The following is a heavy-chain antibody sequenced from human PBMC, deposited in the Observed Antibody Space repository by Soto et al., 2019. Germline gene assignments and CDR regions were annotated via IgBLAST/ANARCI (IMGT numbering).Heavy chain of an antibody. V-gene: IGHV4-31*01. CDR2: IYYSGST. J-gene: IGHJ4*02. CDR3: ASSTFPGSPFVF. D-gene: IGHD3-10*01. CDR1: VGSISSGGYY. Sequence: QVQLQESGPGLVKPSQTLSLTCTVSVGSISSGGYYWSWIRQHPGKGLEWIGYIYYSGSTYYNPSSKSLVPISVDTSKNQSSLKLSSVTAADTAVYYCASSTFPGSPFVFWGQGTLVTVSS.